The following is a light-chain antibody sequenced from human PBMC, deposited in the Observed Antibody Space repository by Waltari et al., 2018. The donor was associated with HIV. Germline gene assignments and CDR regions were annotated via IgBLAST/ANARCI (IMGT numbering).Light chain of an antibody. CDR1: SSNIGNNA. CDR3: SAAWDDSLNGPV. J-gene: IGLJ2*01. CDR2: FDD. Sequence: QSVLTQPPSVSEAPRQRVTISCSGSSSNIGNNAVNWYHQLPGKAPKLLIYFDDLRPSGVSDRFTGATSGTSASLAISGLQSENEADYYCSAAWDDSLNGPVFGGGTKLTFL. V-gene: IGLV1-36*01.